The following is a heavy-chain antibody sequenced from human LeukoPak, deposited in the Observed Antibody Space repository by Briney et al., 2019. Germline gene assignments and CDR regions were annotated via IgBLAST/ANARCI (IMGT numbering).Heavy chain of an antibody. CDR1: GGSFSGYY. D-gene: IGHD6-19*01. V-gene: IGHV4-34*01. Sequence: SETLSLTCAVYGGSFSGYYWSWIRQPPGKGLEWIGDINHSGSTNYNPSLKSRVTISVDTSKNQFSLKLSSVTAADTAVYYCARQRVSGWSNWFDPWGQGTLVTVSS. J-gene: IGHJ5*02. CDR3: ARQRVSGWSNWFDP. CDR2: INHSGST.